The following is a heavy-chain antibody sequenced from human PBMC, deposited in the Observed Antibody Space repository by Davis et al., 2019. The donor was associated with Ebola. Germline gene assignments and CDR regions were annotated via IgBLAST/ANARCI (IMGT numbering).Heavy chain of an antibody. CDR2: INPNSGGT. J-gene: IGHJ4*02. Sequence: ASVKVSCKASGYTFTSYAMNWVRQAPGQGLEWMGRINPNSGGTNYAQKFQDRVTMTRDTSISTAYMELSSLRSDDTAVYYCARAINDWDYWGQGTQVTVSS. CDR3: ARAINDWDY. CDR1: GYTFTSYA. D-gene: IGHD2-21*01. V-gene: IGHV1-2*06.